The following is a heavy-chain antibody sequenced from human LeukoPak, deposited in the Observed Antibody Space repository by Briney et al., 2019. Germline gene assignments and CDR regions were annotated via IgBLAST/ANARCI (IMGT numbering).Heavy chain of an antibody. J-gene: IGHJ6*03. CDR2: IYYTGTT. CDR3: ARVDTAIETGYYYYYMDV. D-gene: IGHD5-18*01. Sequence: SETLSLTCTVSGGSISHYYWSWIRQPPGKGPEWIGYIYYTGTTNYNPSLKSRVTISVDTSKNQFSLKLSSVTAADTAVYYCARVDTAIETGYYYYYMDVWGKGTTVTVSS. CDR1: GGSISHYY. V-gene: IGHV4-59*08.